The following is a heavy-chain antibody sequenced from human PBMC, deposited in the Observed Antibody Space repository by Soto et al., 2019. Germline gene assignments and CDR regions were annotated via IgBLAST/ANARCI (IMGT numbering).Heavy chain of an antibody. V-gene: IGHV3-23*01. CDR1: GFSFSSHD. J-gene: IGHJ4*02. CDR3: AKDATRSSGWYYFDY. Sequence: LRLSCAASGFSFSSHDMAWVRQAPGKGLEWVSAISNSGTRTYYADSVKGLFTISRDNSKNTLHLQMNSLRAEDTAIYYCAKDATRSSGWYYFDYWGQGTQVTVSS. CDR2: ISNSGTRT. D-gene: IGHD6-19*01.